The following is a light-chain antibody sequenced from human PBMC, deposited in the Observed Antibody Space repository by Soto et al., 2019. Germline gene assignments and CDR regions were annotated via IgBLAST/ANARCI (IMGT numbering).Light chain of an antibody. CDR3: QQANSFPIT. CDR2: AAS. J-gene: IGKJ5*01. CDR1: QGISSW. Sequence: DIQMTRSPSSVSASVGDRVTITCRASQGISSWLAWYQKNPGKAPNLLIYAASSLQSGVPSRFSGSESGTDFTLTISSLQPEDCAIYFCQQANSFPITFGQGTRLEIK. V-gene: IGKV1-12*01.